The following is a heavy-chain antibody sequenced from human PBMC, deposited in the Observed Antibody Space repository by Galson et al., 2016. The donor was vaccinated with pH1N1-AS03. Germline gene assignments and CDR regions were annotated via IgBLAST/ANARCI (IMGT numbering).Heavy chain of an antibody. D-gene: IGHD1-26*01. J-gene: IGHJ4*02. V-gene: IGHV4-39*07. CDR1: GGSISSDSYH. CDR3: ARHVGGSYPNNLDS. CDR2: IYPTGNT. Sequence: SETLSLTCTVSGGSISSDSYHWGWIRQPPGKGLEWIGLIYPTGNTYYNPSLKSRVTISVDTSKDQFSLNLNSVTAADTAVYYCARHVGGSYPNNLDSWGQGTLVIVSS.